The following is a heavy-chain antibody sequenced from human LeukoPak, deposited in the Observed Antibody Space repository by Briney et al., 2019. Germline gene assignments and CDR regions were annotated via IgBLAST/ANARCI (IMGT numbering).Heavy chain of an antibody. CDR1: GGSFSGYY. CDR2: INHSGST. CDR3: ARARLGYCSSTSCYHGNWSDP. V-gene: IGHV4-34*01. Sequence: PSETLSLTCAVYGGSFSGYYWSWIRQPPGKGLEWIGEINHSGSTNYNPSLKSRVTISVDTSKNQFSLKLSSVTAADTAVYYCARARLGYCSSTSCYHGNWSDPWGQGTLVTVSS. D-gene: IGHD2-2*01. J-gene: IGHJ5*02.